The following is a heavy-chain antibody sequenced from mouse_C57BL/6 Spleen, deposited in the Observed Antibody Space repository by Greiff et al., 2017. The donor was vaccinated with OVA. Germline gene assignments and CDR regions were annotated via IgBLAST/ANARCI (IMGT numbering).Heavy chain of an antibody. D-gene: IGHD2-1*01. CDR1: GYTFTDYY. Sequence: VQLQQSGPVLVKPGASVKMSCKASGYTFTDYYMNWVKQSHGKSLEWIGVINPYNGGTSYNQKFKGKATLTVDKSSSTAYMELNSLTSEDSAVYYCARYYGNPDFDYWGQGTTLTVSS. CDR2: INPYNGGT. V-gene: IGHV1-19*01. J-gene: IGHJ2*01. CDR3: ARYYGNPDFDY.